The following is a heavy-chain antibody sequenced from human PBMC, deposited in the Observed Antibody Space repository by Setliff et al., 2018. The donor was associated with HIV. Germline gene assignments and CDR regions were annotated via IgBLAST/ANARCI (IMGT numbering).Heavy chain of an antibody. D-gene: IGHD3-3*01. V-gene: IGHV4-39*01. J-gene: IGHJ3*02. CDR2: FHYCGST. Sequence: SETLSLTCIVSGASVNSGSYYWGWIRQPPGKGLEWIVSFHYCGSTSYNPSLRSRVTLAGEQSNNQLSLQLTSVTAAATAVYYCARPLSMSYNFWGDAFAIWGRGTMVTVSS. CDR1: GASVNSGSYY. CDR3: ARPLSMSYNFWGDAFAI.